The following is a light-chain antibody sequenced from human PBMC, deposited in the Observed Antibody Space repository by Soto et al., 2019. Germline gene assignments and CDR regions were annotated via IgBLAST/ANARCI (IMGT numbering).Light chain of an antibody. CDR1: QTISSW. CDR2: KAS. V-gene: IGKV1-5*03. J-gene: IGKJ5*01. Sequence: DIRMTESPSTLSATVGDTVAITCRASQTISSWVAWYQQKPGRAPKLLIYKASSLESGVPSRFSGSGSGTHFTLTISSLQPEDFATYYCQQLHGYPITCGQGTRRAIK. CDR3: QQLHGYPIT.